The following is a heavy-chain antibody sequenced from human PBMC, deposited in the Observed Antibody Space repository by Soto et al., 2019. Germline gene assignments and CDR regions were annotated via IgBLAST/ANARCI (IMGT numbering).Heavy chain of an antibody. CDR1: GDTLTELS. Sequence: ASGKVSCKGSGDTLTELSMHWVRHAPGKGLEWMGGFYPEDGETIYAQKFQGRFTMTEDTSTDTAYMELSSLRSEDTAVYYCATDYYRLELRDANWFDPWAQGTLVTVSS. V-gene: IGHV1-24*01. CDR3: ATDYYRLELRDANWFDP. J-gene: IGHJ5*02. CDR2: FYPEDGET. D-gene: IGHD1-7*01.